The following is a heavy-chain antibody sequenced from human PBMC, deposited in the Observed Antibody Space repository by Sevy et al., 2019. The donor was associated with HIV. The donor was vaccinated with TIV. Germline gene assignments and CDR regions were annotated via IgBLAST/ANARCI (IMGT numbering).Heavy chain of an antibody. Sequence: GGSLRLSCAASGFTFSNYRMNWVRQAPGKGLEWGSSISSSSNYIYYADSVKGRFTISRDNAKNSLYLQMNSLRAEDTAVYYDARGSAVLSATIWDGFDYWGQGTLVTVSS. J-gene: IGHJ4*02. CDR1: GFTFSNYR. V-gene: IGHV3-21*01. CDR3: ARGSAVLSATIWDGFDY. D-gene: IGHD2-2*02. CDR2: ISSSSNYI.